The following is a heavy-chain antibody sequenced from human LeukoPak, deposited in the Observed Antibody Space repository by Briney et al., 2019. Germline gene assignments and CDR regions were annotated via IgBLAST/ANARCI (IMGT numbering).Heavy chain of an antibody. V-gene: IGHV4-59*01. Sequence: PSETLSLTCTVSGGSISGYYWRWIRQPPGEGLEWIGYIYYSGTTDYSPSLRSRVTISVDTSKNQYSLKLNSVTAADTAVYYCARSSESYDSSGYYSYYFDYWGQGTLVTVSS. CDR2: IYYSGTT. J-gene: IGHJ4*02. CDR3: ARSSESYDSSGYYSYYFDY. D-gene: IGHD3-22*01. CDR1: GGSISGYY.